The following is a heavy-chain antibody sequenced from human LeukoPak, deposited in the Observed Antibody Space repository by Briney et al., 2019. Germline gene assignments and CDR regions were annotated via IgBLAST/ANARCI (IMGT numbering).Heavy chain of an antibody. D-gene: IGHD3-9*01. CDR2: IYYSGST. Sequence: SETLSLTCTVSGGSISSSSYYWGWIRQPPGKGLEWIGSIYYSGSTYYNPSLKSRVTISVDTSKNQFSLKLSSVTAAGTAVYYCSSYYDILTGYYWRDAFDIWGQGTMVTVSS. CDR1: GGSISSSSYY. V-gene: IGHV4-39*07. CDR3: SSYYDILTGYYWRDAFDI. J-gene: IGHJ3*02.